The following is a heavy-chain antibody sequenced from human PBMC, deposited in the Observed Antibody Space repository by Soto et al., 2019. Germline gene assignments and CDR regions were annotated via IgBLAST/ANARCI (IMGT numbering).Heavy chain of an antibody. J-gene: IGHJ6*02. CDR1: GYTFTGYY. D-gene: IGHD6-13*01. CDR2: INPNSGGT. Sequence: ASVKVSCKASGYTFTGYYMHWVRQAPGQGLEWMGWINPNSGGTNYAQKFQGRVTMTRDTSISTAYMELSRLRSDDTAVYYCASVRKQLVRHYYGIDVWGQGTTVTVSS. CDR3: ASVRKQLVRHYYGIDV. V-gene: IGHV1-2*02.